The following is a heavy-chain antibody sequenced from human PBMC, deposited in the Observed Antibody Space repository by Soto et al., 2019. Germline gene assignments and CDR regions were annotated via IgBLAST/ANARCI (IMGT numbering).Heavy chain of an antibody. Sequence: SETLSLTCTVSGGSISSGDYYWSWIRQPPGKGQERIGYIYYSGSTYYNKSLKNRVTKSVDTSKNQFSLKLSSVTAADTAVYYCAVSIGARYFDYWGQGTLVTVSS. CDR2: IYYSGST. CDR3: AVSIGARYFDY. V-gene: IGHV4-30-4*01. D-gene: IGHD6-6*01. J-gene: IGHJ4*02. CDR1: GGSISSGDYY.